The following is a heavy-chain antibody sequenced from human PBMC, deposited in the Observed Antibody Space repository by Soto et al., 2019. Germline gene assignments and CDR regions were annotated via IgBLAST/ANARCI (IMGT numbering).Heavy chain of an antibody. CDR3: ARGGGIVGATTPFDY. J-gene: IGHJ4*02. CDR1: GFTFSSYA. CDR2: ISYDGSNK. D-gene: IGHD1-26*01. V-gene: IGHV3-30-3*01. Sequence: QVPLVESGGGVVQPGRSLRLSCAASGFTFSSYAMHWVRQAPGKGLEWVAVISYDGSNKYYADSVKGRFTISRDNSKNTLYLQMNSLRAEDTAVYYCARGGGIVGATTPFDYWGQGTLVTVSS.